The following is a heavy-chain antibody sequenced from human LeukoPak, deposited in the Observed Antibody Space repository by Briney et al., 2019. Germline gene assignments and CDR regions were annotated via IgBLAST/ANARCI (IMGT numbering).Heavy chain of an antibody. Sequence: SETLSLTCTVSGDSINNHYWSWIRQSPGKGLEWIGFIYTRGSTNYNPSLKSRVTMSGDTSKNQVSLTLNSVTAADTAVYYYARHRIETTKTYSYWFDPWGQGTLVTVSS. V-gene: IGHV4-4*09. J-gene: IGHJ5*02. CDR2: IYTRGST. CDR3: ARHRIETTKTYSYWFDP. D-gene: IGHD1-1*01. CDR1: GDSINNHY.